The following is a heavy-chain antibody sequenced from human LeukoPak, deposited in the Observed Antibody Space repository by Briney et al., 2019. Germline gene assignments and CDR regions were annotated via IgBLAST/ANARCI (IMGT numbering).Heavy chain of an antibody. D-gene: IGHD3-22*01. CDR1: GYTFTGYY. V-gene: IGHV1-2*06. J-gene: IGHJ4*02. Sequence: GASVKVSCKASGYTFTGYYMHWVRQAPGQGLEWMGRIIPNSGGTNYAQKFQGRVTMTRDTSISTAYMELSRLRSDDTAVYYCARGFDTYYYDSSGYLWGQGTLVTVSS. CDR3: ARGFDTYYYDSSGYL. CDR2: IIPNSGGT.